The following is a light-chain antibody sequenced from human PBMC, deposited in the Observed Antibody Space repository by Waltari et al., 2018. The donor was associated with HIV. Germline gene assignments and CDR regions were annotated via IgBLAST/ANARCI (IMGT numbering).Light chain of an antibody. CDR2: SNS. CDR3: ATWDDTLDGPV. Sequence: QSVLTQSPSASVTPGQRVTISCSGGTSNIGSNSVSWYQQVPGTAPQLFLFSNSLRPSGVPDRFSGSKSGTSASLAISGLQSEDEAEYYCATWDDTLDGPVFGGGTRLTVL. J-gene: IGLJ3*02. CDR1: TSNIGSNS. V-gene: IGLV1-44*01.